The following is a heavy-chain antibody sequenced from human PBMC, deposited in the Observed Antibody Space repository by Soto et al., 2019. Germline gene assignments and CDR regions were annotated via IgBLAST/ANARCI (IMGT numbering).Heavy chain of an antibody. D-gene: IGHD3-22*01. J-gene: IGHJ6*02. V-gene: IGHV5-10-1*01. CDR1: GYSFTSYR. CDR2: IDPSDSYT. Sequence: GESLKISCKGSGYSFTSYRISWVRQMPGKGLEWMGRIDPSDSYTNYSPSFQGHVTISADKSISTAYLQWSSLKASDTAMYYCASVYDSSAPSYYYGMDVWGQGTTVTVSS. CDR3: ASVYDSSAPSYYYGMDV.